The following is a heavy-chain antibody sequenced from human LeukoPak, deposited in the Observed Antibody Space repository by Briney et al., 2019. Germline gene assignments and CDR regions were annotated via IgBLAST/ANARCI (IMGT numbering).Heavy chain of an antibody. CDR1: GYTFTSYD. D-gene: IGHD3-22*01. CDR2: MNPNSGNT. CDR3: ARDTYYYDSSGYWERAFDI. V-gene: IGHV1-8*01. Sequence: ASVKVSCKASGYTFTSYDINWVRQATGQGLEWVGWMNPNSGNTGYAQTFQGRVTMTRNTSISTAYMELSSLRSEDTAVYYCARDTYYYDSSGYWERAFDIWGQGTMVTVSS. J-gene: IGHJ3*02.